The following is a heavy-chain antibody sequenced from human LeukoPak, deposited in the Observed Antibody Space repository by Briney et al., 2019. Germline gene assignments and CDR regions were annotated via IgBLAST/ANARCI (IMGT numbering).Heavy chain of an antibody. D-gene: IGHD1-1*01. V-gene: IGHV3-49*04. J-gene: IGHJ4*02. CDR2: IRSKAYSETA. CDR1: GFTFSSYA. Sequence: GGSLRLSCAASGFTFSSYAMSWVRQAPGKGLEWVGFIRSKAYSETADYAASVKGRFTISRDDSKAIAYLQMNSLKTEDTAVYHCTRDRGAYNLYDYWGQGTLVTVSS. CDR3: TRDRGAYNLYDY.